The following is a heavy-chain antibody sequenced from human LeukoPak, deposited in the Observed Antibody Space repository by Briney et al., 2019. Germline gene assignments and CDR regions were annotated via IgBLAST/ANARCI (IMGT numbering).Heavy chain of an antibody. V-gene: IGHV5-51*01. J-gene: IGHJ4*02. CDR3: ARPRTPYYYDSSGYDNSFDY. CDR2: IYPGDSDT. Sequence: GESLKISCKGSGYSFTSYWIGRVRQMPGKGLEWMGIIYPGDSDTRYSPSFQGQVTISADKSISTAYLQWSSLKASDTAMYYCARPRTPYYYDSSGYDNSFDYWGQGTLVTVSS. CDR1: GYSFTSYW. D-gene: IGHD3-22*01.